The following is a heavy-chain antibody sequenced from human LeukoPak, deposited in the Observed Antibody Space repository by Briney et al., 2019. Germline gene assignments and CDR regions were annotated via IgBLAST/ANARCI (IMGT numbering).Heavy chain of an antibody. CDR1: GYTFTGYY. V-gene: IGHV1-2*02. D-gene: IGHD3-10*01. CDR3: ARRFGESKYYYYYYMDV. J-gene: IGHJ6*03. CDR2: INPNSGGT. Sequence: ASVKVSCKASGYTFTGYYMHWVRQAPGQGLEWMGWINPNSGGTNYAQKFQGRVTMTRDTSISTAYMELSRLRSDDTAVYYYARRFGESKYYYYYYMDVWGKGTTVTISS.